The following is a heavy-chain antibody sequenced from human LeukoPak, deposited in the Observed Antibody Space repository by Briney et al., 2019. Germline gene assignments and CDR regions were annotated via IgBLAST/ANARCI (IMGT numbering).Heavy chain of an antibody. D-gene: IGHD3-10*01. CDR3: ARDGFTMVRGVIVH. Sequence: ASVKVSCKASGYTFTSYAMNWVRQAPGQGLEWMGWINTNTGNPTYAQGFTGRFVFSLDTSVSTAYLQISSLKAEDTAVYYCARDGFTMVRGVIVHWGQGTLVTVSS. V-gene: IGHV7-4-1*02. J-gene: IGHJ4*02. CDR1: GYTFTSYA. CDR2: INTNTGNP.